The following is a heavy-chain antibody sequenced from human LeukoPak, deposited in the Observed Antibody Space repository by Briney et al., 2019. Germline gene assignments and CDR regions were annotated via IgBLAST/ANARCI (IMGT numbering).Heavy chain of an antibody. CDR2: INPSGGTT. CDR3: ARQRGGQYEDAFDI. D-gene: IGHD2-8*01. CDR1: GYTFTSSY. V-gene: IGHV1-46*01. J-gene: IGHJ3*02. Sequence: ASVKVSCKASGYTFTSSYIHWVRQAPGQGLEWMGIINPSGGTTIYAQKLQGRVTMTRDTSTSTVYMELSSLRSEDTAVYYCARQRGGQYEDAFDIWGQGTVVTVSS.